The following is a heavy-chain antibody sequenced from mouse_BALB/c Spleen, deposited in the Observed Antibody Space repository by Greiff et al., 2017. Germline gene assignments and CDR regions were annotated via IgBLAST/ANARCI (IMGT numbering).Heavy chain of an antibody. J-gene: IGHJ4*01. D-gene: IGHD3-2*01. CDR1: GYTFTNYW. CDR2: IYPGGGYT. CDR3: AREGDSSGYDAMDY. V-gene: IGHV1-63*02. Sequence: VQRVESGAELVRPGTSVKISCKASGYTFTNYWLGWVKQRPGHGLEWIGDIYPGGGYTNYNEKFKGKATLTADTSSSTAYMQLSSLTSEDSAVYFCAREGDSSGYDAMDYWGQGTSVTVSS.